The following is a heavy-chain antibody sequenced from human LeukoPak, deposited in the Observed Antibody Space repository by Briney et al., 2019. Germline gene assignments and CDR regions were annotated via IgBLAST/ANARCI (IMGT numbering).Heavy chain of an antibody. CDR1: GGSISSSRYY. J-gene: IGHJ5*02. CDR2: INHSGST. V-gene: IGHV4-39*07. D-gene: IGHD1-1*01. Sequence: PSETLSLTCTVSGGSISSSRYYWGWIRQPPGKGLEWIGEINHSGSTNYNPSLKSRVTISVDTSKNQFSLKLSSVTAADTAVYYCAGSELERSWFDPWGQGTLVTVSS. CDR3: AGSELERSWFDP.